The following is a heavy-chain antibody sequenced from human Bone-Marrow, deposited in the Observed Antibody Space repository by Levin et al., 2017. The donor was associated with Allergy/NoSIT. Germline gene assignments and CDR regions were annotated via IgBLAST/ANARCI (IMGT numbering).Heavy chain of an antibody. CDR2: IYLDDEK. D-gene: IGHD4-17*01. CDR1: GFSFRTSGVG. Sequence: SGPTLVKPTQTLTLTCSFSGFSFRTSGVGVGWIRQPPGKALEWLALIYLDDEKHYTPSLTTRLTITKDTSKNQVVLVMTNVNPADTATYYCAHHGDYQRLQTFDYWGQGSLVTVSS. V-gene: IGHV2-5*02. J-gene: IGHJ4*02. CDR3: AHHGDYQRLQTFDY.